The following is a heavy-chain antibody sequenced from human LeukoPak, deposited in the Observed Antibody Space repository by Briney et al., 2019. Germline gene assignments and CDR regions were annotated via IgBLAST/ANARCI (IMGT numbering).Heavy chain of an antibody. Sequence: ASVKVSCKASGYTFTDYYVHWLRQAPGQGPEWMGWINPNSGGTNYAQKFQGRVTMTRDTSISTAYMELSRLRSDDTAVYYCARGISCSGGSCYDEDWFDPWGQGTLVTVSS. J-gene: IGHJ5*02. CDR1: GYTFTDYY. CDR3: ARGISCSGGSCYDEDWFDP. CDR2: INPNSGGT. D-gene: IGHD2-15*01. V-gene: IGHV1-2*02.